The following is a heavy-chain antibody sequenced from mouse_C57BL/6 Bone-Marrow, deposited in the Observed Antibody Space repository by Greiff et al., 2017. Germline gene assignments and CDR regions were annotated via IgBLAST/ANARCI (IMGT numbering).Heavy chain of an antibody. D-gene: IGHD1-1*01. Sequence: QVQLKESGAELVRPGASVKLSCKASGYTFTDYYINWVKQRPGQGLEWIARIYPGSGNTYYNEKFKGKATLTAEKSSSTAYMQLSSLTSEDSAVYFCARWDSITTVDYWGQGTTLTVSS. CDR1: GYTFTDYY. V-gene: IGHV1-76*01. CDR2: IYPGSGNT. CDR3: ARWDSITTVDY. J-gene: IGHJ2*01.